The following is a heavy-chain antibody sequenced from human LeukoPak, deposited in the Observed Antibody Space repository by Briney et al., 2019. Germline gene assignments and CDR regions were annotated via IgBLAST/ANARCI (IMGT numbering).Heavy chain of an antibody. D-gene: IGHD6-13*01. V-gene: IGHV3-33*08. CDR1: GFTFRNYG. J-gene: IGHJ4*02. CDR2: IWYDGSNK. Sequence: GRSLRLSCAASGFTFRNYGMHWVRQAPGKGLEWVAVIWYDGSNKYYADSVKGRFTISRDNSKNTLYLQMNSLRAEDTAVYYCARDLLYSSSWTDFDYWGQGTLVTVSS. CDR3: ARDLLYSSSWTDFDY.